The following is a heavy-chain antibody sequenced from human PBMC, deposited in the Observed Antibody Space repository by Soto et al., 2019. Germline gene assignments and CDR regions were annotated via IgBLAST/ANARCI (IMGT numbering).Heavy chain of an antibody. CDR1: GGSVSSGGYF. V-gene: IGHV4-30-4*01. CDR3: ARGPSADKIDF. D-gene: IGHD3-3*01. Sequence: QVQLQESGPGLVEPSQTLSLTCTVSGGSVSSGGYFWSWIRQPPGEGLEWIGHIYNSGSTYSNPSLRGRVTTSVDTSKGQFSLKLSSVTAADTAVYYCARGPSADKIDFWGQGTLDTVSS. CDR2: IYNSGST. J-gene: IGHJ4*02.